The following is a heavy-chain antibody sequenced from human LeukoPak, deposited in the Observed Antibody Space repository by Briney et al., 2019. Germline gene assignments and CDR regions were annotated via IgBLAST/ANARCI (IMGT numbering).Heavy chain of an antibody. V-gene: IGHV1-2*02. CDR3: ARGPHYYGSGVDI. CDR1: GYTFTGYY. Sequence: ASVRVSCKASGYTFTGYYMHWVRQAPGQGLEWMGWINPNSGGTNYAQKFQGRVTMTRDTSISTAYMELSRLRSDDTAVYYCARGPHYYGSGVDIWGQGTMVTVSS. CDR2: INPNSGGT. J-gene: IGHJ3*02. D-gene: IGHD3-10*01.